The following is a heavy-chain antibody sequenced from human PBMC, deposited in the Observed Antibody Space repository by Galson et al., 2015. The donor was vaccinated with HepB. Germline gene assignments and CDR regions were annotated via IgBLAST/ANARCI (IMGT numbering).Heavy chain of an antibody. V-gene: IGHV5-51*03. D-gene: IGHD1-14*01. CDR2: TYPGDSET. CDR3: ARLIKGSTYNTSHWYFDL. CDR1: GYSFTTNW. J-gene: IGHJ2*01. Sequence: QSGAEVKKPGESLKISCKGSGYSFTTNWIVWVRQMPGKGLEGIGITYPGDSETRDSPSFQGHGTVSVVNSISPAYPPWSSLKTSDTAIFYCARLIKGSTYNTSHWYFDLWGRGTLVTVSS.